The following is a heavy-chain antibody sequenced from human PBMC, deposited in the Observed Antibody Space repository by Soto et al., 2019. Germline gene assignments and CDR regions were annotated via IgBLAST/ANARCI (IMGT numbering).Heavy chain of an antibody. J-gene: IGHJ6*02. CDR3: ARDLFAGV. V-gene: IGHV3-11*05. CDR2: ISTTSGFT. CDR1: GFSFSDYY. D-gene: IGHD3-16*01. Sequence: GGSLRLSCAASGFSFSDYYMSWIRQAPGKGLEWVSYISTTSGFTKYADSVKGRFTISRDNAKNSLYLQMNSLRAEDTAVYYCARDLFAGVCGQGTTVTVSS.